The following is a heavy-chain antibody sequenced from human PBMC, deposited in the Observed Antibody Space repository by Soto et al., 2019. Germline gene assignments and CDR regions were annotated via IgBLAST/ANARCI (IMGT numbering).Heavy chain of an antibody. CDR2: ISYDGSNK. J-gene: IGHJ4*02. CDR3: AKDVALDY. Sequence: HPGGSLRLSCAASGFTFSSYGMHWVRQAPGKGLEWVAVISYDGSNKYYADSVKGRFTISRDNSKNTLYLQMNSLRAEDTAVYYCAKDVALDYWGQGTLVTVSS. CDR1: GFTFSSYG. V-gene: IGHV3-30*18.